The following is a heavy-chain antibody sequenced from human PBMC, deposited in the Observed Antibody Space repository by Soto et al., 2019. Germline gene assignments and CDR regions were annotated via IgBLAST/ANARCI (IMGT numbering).Heavy chain of an antibody. CDR1: GFTFSSYA. Sequence: GGSLRLSCAASGFTFSSYAMHWVRQAPGKGLEWVAVISYDGSNKYYADSVKGRFTISRDNSKNTLYLQMNSLRAEDTAVYYSASSRLWQWLVYWGQGTLVTVSS. CDR2: ISYDGSNK. J-gene: IGHJ4*02. D-gene: IGHD6-19*01. V-gene: IGHV3-30-3*01. CDR3: ASSRLWQWLVY.